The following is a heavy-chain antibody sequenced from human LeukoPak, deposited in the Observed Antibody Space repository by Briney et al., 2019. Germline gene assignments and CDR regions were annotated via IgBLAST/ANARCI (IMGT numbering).Heavy chain of an antibody. D-gene: IGHD3-10*01. CDR3: ARERFTMIRGVMYYNGIDV. CDR2: IYSGGST. J-gene: IGHJ6*02. CDR1: GFTFSSYG. Sequence: GGSLRLSCAASGFTFSSYGMHWVRRAPGKGLEWVSVIYSGGSTYYADSVKGRFTISRDNSKNTMYLQMNSLRAEDTAVYHCARERFTMIRGVMYYNGIDVWGQGTTVTVSS. V-gene: IGHV3-53*01.